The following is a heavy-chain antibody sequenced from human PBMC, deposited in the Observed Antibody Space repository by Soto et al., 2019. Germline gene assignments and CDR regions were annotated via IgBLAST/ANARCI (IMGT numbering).Heavy chain of an antibody. CDR1: GYSFSGYD. CDR3: ARDSGAALYGEDALDI. D-gene: IGHD3-10*01. V-gene: IGHV1-18*04. J-gene: IGHJ3*02. CDR2: VSTSIRST. Sequence: QGKLVQSGPEVKKPGASVKVSCTASGYSFSGYDITWVRQAPGQGLEWLGWVSTSIRSTMSAEKLQGRLTMTTDTSTTTGYMELRGRTSDDTAVYYCARDSGAALYGEDALDIWGQGTMVSVSS.